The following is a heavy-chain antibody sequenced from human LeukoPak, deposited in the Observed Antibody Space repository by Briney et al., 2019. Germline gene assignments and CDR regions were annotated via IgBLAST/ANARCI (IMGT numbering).Heavy chain of an antibody. D-gene: IGHD2-2*01. J-gene: IGHJ6*02. CDR1: GGTFSSYA. CDR3: ARGIVVVPADLYYYYGMDV. Sequence: GASVKVSCKASGGTFSSYAISWVRQAPGQGLEWMGGIIPIFGTANYAQKFQGRVTITADESTSTAYMELSSLRSEDTAVYYCARGIVVVPADLYYYYGMDVWGQGTTVTVSS. CDR2: IIPIFGTA. V-gene: IGHV1-69*13.